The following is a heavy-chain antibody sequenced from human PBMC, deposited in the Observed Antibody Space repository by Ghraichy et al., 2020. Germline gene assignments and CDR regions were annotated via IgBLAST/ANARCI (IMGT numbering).Heavy chain of an antibody. D-gene: IGHD6-19*01. CDR2: IYYSGST. J-gene: IGHJ5*02. V-gene: IGHV4-59*08. CDR3: ARMYSSEGFEAGSNWFDP. Sequence: SETLSLTCTVSGGSISSYYWSWIRQPPGKGLEWIGYIYYSGSTNYNPSLKSRVTISVDTSKNQFSLKLSSVTAADTAVYYCARMYSSEGFEAGSNWFDPWGQGTLVTVSS. CDR1: GGSISSYY.